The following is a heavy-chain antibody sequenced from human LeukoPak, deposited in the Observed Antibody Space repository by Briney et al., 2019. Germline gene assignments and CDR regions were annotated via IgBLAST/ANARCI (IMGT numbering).Heavy chain of an antibody. V-gene: IGHV4-4*02. CDR2: IYHSGST. CDR1: GGSISSSNW. CDR3: ARVYYDILTGYYTFDY. J-gene: IGHJ4*02. D-gene: IGHD3-9*01. Sequence: PSGTLSLTCAVSGGSISSSNWWRWVRQPPGKGLEWIGEIYHSGSTNYNPSLKSRVTISVDKSKNQFSLKLSSVTAADTAVYYCARVYYDILTGYYTFDYWGQGTLVTVSS.